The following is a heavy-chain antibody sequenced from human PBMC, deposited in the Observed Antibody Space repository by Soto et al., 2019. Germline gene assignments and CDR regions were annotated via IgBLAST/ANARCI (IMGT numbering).Heavy chain of an antibody. V-gene: IGHV3-21*01. Sequence: PGGSLRLSCAASGFTFSSYSMNWVRQAPGKGLEWVSSISSSSSYIYYADSVKGRFTIPRDNAKNSLYLQMNSLRAEDTAVYYCARESGHGSSWYVGDYYFDYWGQGTLVTVSS. D-gene: IGHD6-13*01. CDR2: ISSSSSYI. CDR3: ARESGHGSSWYVGDYYFDY. J-gene: IGHJ4*02. CDR1: GFTFSSYS.